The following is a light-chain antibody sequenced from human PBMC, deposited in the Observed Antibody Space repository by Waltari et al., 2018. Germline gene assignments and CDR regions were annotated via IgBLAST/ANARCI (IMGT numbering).Light chain of an antibody. CDR2: QDS. J-gene: IGLJ2*01. V-gene: IGLV3-1*01. CDR3: QAWHRNTVI. Sequence: SYELTQPPSVSVSPGQTASVTCFGDELDTEYTSWYQHNTGQSPVLIIYQDSKRPSGTPARFSGSKSGNTATLTISGTQAVDEAAYSCQAWHRNTVIFGGGTELTVL. CDR1: ELDTEY.